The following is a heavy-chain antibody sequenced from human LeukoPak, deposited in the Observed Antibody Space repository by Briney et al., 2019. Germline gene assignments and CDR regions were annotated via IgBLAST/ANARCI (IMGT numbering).Heavy chain of an antibody. CDR2: ISYDGSNK. J-gene: IGHJ4*02. Sequence: PGGSLRLSCAASGFTFSSYAMHWVRQAPGKGLEWVAVISYDGSNKYHADSVKGRFTISRDNSKNTLYLQMNSLRAEDTAVYYCARDREYDYSNYVDGGLDYWGQGTLVTVSS. CDR3: ARDREYDYSNYVDGGLDY. V-gene: IGHV3-30*04. D-gene: IGHD4-11*01. CDR1: GFTFSSYA.